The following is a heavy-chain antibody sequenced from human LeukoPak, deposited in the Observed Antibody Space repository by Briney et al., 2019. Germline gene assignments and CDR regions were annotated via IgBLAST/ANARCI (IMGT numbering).Heavy chain of an antibody. CDR1: GFTFNSYS. V-gene: IGHV3-21*01. Sequence: GGSLRLSCAAPGFTFNSYSMNWVRQAPGKGLEWVSSISGSINYISYADSVKGRLTISRDNAKNSLFLQMNSLRADDTAVYYCARGEERWDLLSPYFFDYWGQGTLVTVSS. CDR3: ARGEERWDLLSPYFFDY. CDR2: ISGSINYI. D-gene: IGHD1-26*01. J-gene: IGHJ4*02.